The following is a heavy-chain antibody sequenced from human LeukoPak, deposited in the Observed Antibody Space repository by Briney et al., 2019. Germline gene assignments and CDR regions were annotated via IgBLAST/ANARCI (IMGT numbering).Heavy chain of an antibody. Sequence: PGGSLRLSCAASGFTFSSHLMHWVRHAQGTGPVWVSSVKSDGTATNYADPVKGRFTTSRDNAKNTLYLQMNSLRVEDTAVYYCVRKFATGDWGQGTLVTVSS. CDR3: VRKFATGD. V-gene: IGHV3-74*01. CDR2: VKSDGTAT. D-gene: IGHD1-14*01. CDR1: GFTFSSHL. J-gene: IGHJ4*02.